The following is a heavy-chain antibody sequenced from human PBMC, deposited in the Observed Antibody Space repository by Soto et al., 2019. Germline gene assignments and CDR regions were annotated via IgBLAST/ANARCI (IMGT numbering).Heavy chain of an antibody. J-gene: IGHJ4*02. CDR2: ISNSGGST. CDR1: GFTFSSFA. V-gene: IGHV3-23*01. CDR3: ARGGVPAAMSY. D-gene: IGHD2-2*01. Sequence: GGSLRLSCAVSGFTFSSFAMSWVRQAPGKGLEWVSAISNSGGSTFYADSVKGRFTISRDNSKNTLYLQMNSLRAEDTAVYYCARGGVPAAMSYWGQGTLVTVSS.